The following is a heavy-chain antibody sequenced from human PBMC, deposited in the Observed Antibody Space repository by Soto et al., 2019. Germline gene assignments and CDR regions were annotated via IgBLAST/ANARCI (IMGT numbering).Heavy chain of an antibody. Sequence: PGGSLRLSCAASGFTVSNNYMTWFPQSPGKGLEWVSVFYIGGSTYFEGHVKGPFNNSRSNFKKPLYIQRDRLSAEDIGMKYLARAKGGGGITYNYYFDYWGHGTQVTVSS. V-gene: IGHV3-53*01. J-gene: IGHJ4*01. D-gene: IGHD3-16*01. CDR3: ARAKGGGGITYNYYFDY. CDR2: FYIGGST. CDR1: GFTVSNNY.